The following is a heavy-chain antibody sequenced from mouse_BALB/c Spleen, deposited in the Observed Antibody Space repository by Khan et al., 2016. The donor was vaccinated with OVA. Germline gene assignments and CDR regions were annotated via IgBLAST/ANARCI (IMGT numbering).Heavy chain of an antibody. CDR3: KNHGYVAWFAY. CDR2: IDRFSGDT. V-gene: IGHV1S135*01. J-gene: IGHJ3*01. D-gene: IGHD2-2*01. Sequence: VQLKESGPELMKPGASLNISCNASGFSFTSYYIHWVLESHGKSLEWIGSIDRFSGDTTYNQKFKGKATFTVDKSSSTAYILLSNLTSEDSAVYCCKNHGYVAWFAYWGQGTLVTVSA. CDR1: GFSFTSYY.